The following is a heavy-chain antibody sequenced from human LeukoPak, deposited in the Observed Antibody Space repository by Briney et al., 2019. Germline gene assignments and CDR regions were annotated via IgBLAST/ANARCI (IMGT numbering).Heavy chain of an antibody. Sequence: GGSLRLSCAASGFTFRSYAMSWVRQAPGRGLEWVSAISGIGSSTYYADSVKGRFTISRDNSKNTLFLQMSSLRAEDTAVYYCAKGYLEWPVKDYFDYWGQGTLVTVSS. V-gene: IGHV3-23*01. CDR1: GFTFRSYA. J-gene: IGHJ4*02. D-gene: IGHD3-3*01. CDR2: ISGIGSST. CDR3: AKGYLEWPVKDYFDY.